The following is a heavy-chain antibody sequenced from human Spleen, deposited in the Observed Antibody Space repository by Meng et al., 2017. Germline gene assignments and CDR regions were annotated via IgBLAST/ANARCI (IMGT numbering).Heavy chain of an antibody. J-gene: IGHJ5*01. D-gene: IGHD4-23*01. CDR1: GYSFTTYW. V-gene: IGHV5-51*01. CDR3: ARYGGSTLSKNWFDF. Sequence: GGSLRLSCKASGYSFTTYWSGWVRQMPGKGLEWMGIIYPGDSDTRYSPSFQGQVTFSADKSINTAYLQWSSLKASDSAMYYCARYGGSTLSKNWFDFWGQGTLVTVSS. CDR2: IYPGDSDT.